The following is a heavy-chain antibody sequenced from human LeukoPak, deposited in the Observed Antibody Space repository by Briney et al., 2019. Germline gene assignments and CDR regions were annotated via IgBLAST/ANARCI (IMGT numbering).Heavy chain of an antibody. Sequence: SVKVSCKASGGTFSSYAISWVRQAPGQGLEWMGGIIPIFGTANYAQKFQGRVTITADESTSTAYMELSSLRSEDTAVYYCARDRRWLQLLDYWGQGTLVTVSS. V-gene: IGHV1-69*13. CDR1: GGTFSSYA. D-gene: IGHD5-24*01. CDR2: IIPIFGTA. CDR3: ARDRRWLQLLDY. J-gene: IGHJ4*02.